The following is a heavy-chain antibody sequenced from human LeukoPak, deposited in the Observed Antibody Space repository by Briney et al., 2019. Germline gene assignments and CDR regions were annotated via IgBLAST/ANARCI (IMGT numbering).Heavy chain of an antibody. J-gene: IGHJ3*02. Sequence: GESLKISCKGSGYSFTTYWIGWVRQMPGKGLEWMVIIYPGDSDTRYSPSFQGQVIISADKSISTAYLQWSSLKASDTAMYYCARPRHSSSWNAFDIWGQGTMVTVSS. CDR1: GYSFTTYW. CDR2: IYPGDSDT. CDR3: ARPRHSSSWNAFDI. V-gene: IGHV5-51*01. D-gene: IGHD6-13*01.